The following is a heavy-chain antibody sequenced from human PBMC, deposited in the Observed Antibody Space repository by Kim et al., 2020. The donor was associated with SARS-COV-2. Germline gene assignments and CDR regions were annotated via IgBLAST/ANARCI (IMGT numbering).Heavy chain of an antibody. D-gene: IGHD1-26*01. CDR2: ISSGSSSI. V-gene: IGHV3-48*02. Sequence: GGSLRLSCAASGFIFSDYSMTWVRQAPGKGREWIAYISSGSSSIVYADSVKGRFTISRDNAKNSLFLQLNSLRDEDTGIYYCARDRSTPLVSGGGYWGQG. CDR1: GFIFSDYS. CDR3: ARDRSTPLVSGGGY. J-gene: IGHJ4*02.